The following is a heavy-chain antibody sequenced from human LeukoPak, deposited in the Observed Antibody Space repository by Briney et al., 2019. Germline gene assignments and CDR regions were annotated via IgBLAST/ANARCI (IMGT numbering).Heavy chain of an antibody. CDR2: MWYDGSRE. D-gene: IGHD1-26*01. Sequence: GGSLRLSCAASGFILSTHGMHWVRQAPGKGLEWVAGMWYDGSREDYADSVKGRFTISRDMSKNTLNLQMNSLRVEDTAMFYCATDLSFGSLDFRGQGTLVTVSS. CDR1: GFILSTHG. CDR3: ATDLSFGSLDF. V-gene: IGHV3-33*01. J-gene: IGHJ4*02.